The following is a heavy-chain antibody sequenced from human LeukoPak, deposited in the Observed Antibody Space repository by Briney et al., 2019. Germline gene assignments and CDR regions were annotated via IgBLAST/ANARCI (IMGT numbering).Heavy chain of an antibody. V-gene: IGHV4-34*01. CDR1: GGSSSGYY. Sequence: SETLSLTCAVYGGSSSGYYWSWIRQPPGKGLEWIGEINHSGSTNYNPSLKSRVTISVDTSKNQFSLKLSSVTAADTAVYYCAREMVQLPTHMDVWGKGTTVTVSS. J-gene: IGHJ6*03. D-gene: IGHD5-18*01. CDR2: INHSGST. CDR3: AREMVQLPTHMDV.